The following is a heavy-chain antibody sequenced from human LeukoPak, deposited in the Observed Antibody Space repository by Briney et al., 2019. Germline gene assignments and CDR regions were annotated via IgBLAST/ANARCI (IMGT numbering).Heavy chain of an antibody. J-gene: IGHJ5*02. D-gene: IGHD6-13*01. CDR2: IYYSGST. CDR1: GGSISSSSYY. V-gene: IGHV4-39*01. CDR3: ARHDYSSSWFPELNWFDP. Sequence: NPSETLSLTCTVSGGSISSSSYYWGWIRQPPGKGLEWIGSIYYSGSTYYNPSLKSRVTISVDTSKNQFSLKLSSVTAADTAVYYCARHDYSSSWFPELNWFDPWGQGTLVTVSS.